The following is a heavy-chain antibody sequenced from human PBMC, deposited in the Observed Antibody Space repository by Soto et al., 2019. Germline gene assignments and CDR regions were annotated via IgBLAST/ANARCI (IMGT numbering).Heavy chain of an antibody. CDR1: GFTFSSYG. Sequence: QVQLVESGGGVVQPGRSLRLSCAASGFTFSSYGMHWVRQAPGKGLEWGAVIWYDGSNKYYADSVKGRFTISRDNSKNTLYLQMNSLRAEDTAVYYCARGIYSYGHYYFDYWGQGTLVTVSS. V-gene: IGHV3-33*01. CDR2: IWYDGSNK. CDR3: ARGIYSYGHYYFDY. J-gene: IGHJ4*02. D-gene: IGHD5-18*01.